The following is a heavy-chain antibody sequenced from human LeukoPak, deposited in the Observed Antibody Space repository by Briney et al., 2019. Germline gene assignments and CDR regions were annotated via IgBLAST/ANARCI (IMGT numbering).Heavy chain of an antibody. D-gene: IGHD5-24*01. CDR2: IYTSGST. J-gene: IGHJ2*01. CDR1: GGPISSGSYY. V-gene: IGHV4-61*02. Sequence: SETLSLTCTVSGGPISSGSYYWSWIRQPAGKGLEWIGRIYTSGSTNYNPSLKSRVTISVDTSKNQFSLKLSSVTAADPAVYYCARTPRLYNPKSWKSYWYFDLWGRGTLVTVSS. CDR3: ARTPRLYNPKSWKSYWYFDL.